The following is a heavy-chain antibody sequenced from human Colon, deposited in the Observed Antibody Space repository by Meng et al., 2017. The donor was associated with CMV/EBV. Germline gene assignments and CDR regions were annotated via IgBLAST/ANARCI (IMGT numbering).Heavy chain of an antibody. CDR3: ARTRTYYDSSGAFDY. D-gene: IGHD3-22*01. CDR1: GYPFTGYY. V-gene: IGHV1-2*04. J-gene: IGHJ4*02. CDR2: INPNSGGT. Sequence: SGYPFTGYYMHWVRQAPGQGLEWMGWINPNSGGTNYAQKFQGWVTMTRDTSISTAYMELSRLRSDDTAVYYCARTRTYYDSSGAFDYWGQGTLVTVSS.